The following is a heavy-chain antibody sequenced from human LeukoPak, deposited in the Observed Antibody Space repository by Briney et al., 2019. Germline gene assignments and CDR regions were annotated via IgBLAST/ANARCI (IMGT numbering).Heavy chain of an antibody. V-gene: IGHV3-7*01. CDR1: GFNFRYFW. Sequence: GGSLRLTCLGSGFNFRYFWMSWVRQAPGKGLEWVANINHDGRETYYADSVKGRFIISRDNAKNSLYLQMNSLRAEDTAVYYCARFSSMVRELRDWGQGTLVTVSS. CDR3: ARFSSMVRELRD. CDR2: INHDGRET. J-gene: IGHJ4*02. D-gene: IGHD3-10*01.